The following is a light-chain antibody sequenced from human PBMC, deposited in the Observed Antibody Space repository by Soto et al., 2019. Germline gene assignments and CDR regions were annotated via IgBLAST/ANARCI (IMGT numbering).Light chain of an antibody. J-gene: IGLJ3*02. V-gene: IGLV2-8*01. CDR3: SSYAGSKNLGV. CDR1: SSDVGGYNY. Sequence: QSALTQPPSASGSPGQSVTISCTGTSSDVGGYNYVSWYQQHPGKAPKLMIYEVSKRPSGVPDRFSGSKSGNTASLTVSGLQAEDEADYYCSSYAGSKNLGVFGGGIKVTVL. CDR2: EVS.